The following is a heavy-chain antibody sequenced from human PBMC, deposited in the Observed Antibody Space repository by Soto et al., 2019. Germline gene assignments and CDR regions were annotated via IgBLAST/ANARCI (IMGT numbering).Heavy chain of an antibody. Sequence: SETLSLTFAFSGGPISSGGYYWSWIRQPPGKGLEWIGYIYHSGSTYYNPSLKSRVTISVDTSKNQFSLKLSSVTAADTAVYYCARDRITMIGSVWGQGTTVTVS. V-gene: IGHV4-30-2*05. CDR1: GGPISSGGYY. D-gene: IGHD3-22*01. J-gene: IGHJ6*02. CDR2: IYHSGST. CDR3: ARDRITMIGSV.